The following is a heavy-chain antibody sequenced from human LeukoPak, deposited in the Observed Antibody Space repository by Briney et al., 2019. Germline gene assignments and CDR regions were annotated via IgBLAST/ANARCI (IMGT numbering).Heavy chain of an antibody. Sequence: PGGSLRLSCAASRFTFSNYSMNWVRQAPGKGLDWVSYISSGSTFYYADSVKGRFTISRDNAKNLLFLQMNSLRAEDTAVYYCARQRAGHAFDIWGQGTMVTVSS. CDR1: RFTFSNYS. CDR2: ISSGSTF. J-gene: IGHJ3*02. CDR3: ARQRAGHAFDI. V-gene: IGHV3-48*04.